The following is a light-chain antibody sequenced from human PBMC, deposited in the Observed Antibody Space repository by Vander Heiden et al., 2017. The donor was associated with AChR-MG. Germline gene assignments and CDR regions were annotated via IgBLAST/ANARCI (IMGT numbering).Light chain of an antibody. CDR2: LNSDGSH. Sequence: QLVLTQSPSASASLGASVKLTCTLSSGHSSYAIAWHQQQPEKGPRYLMKLNSDGSHSKGDGIPDRFSGSSSGAERYLTISSLQSEDEADYYCQTWGTPPLSVFGGGTKLT. V-gene: IGLV4-69*01. J-gene: IGLJ2*01. CDR1: SGHSSYA. CDR3: QTWGTPPLSV.